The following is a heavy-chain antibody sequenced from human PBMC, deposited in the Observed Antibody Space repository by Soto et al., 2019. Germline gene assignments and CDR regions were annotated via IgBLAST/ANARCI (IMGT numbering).Heavy chain of an antibody. CDR1: GYTFTSYG. CDR2: ISAYNGNT. CDR3: ARDGRYCSGGSCYPYDYYYYYMDV. D-gene: IGHD2-15*01. V-gene: IGHV1-18*01. J-gene: IGHJ6*03. Sequence: ASVKVSCTASGYTFTSYGISWVRQAPGQGLEWMGWISAYNGNTNYAQKLQGRVTMTTDTSTSTAYMELRSLRSDDTAVYYCARDGRYCSGGSCYPYDYYYYYMDVWGKGTTVTVSS.